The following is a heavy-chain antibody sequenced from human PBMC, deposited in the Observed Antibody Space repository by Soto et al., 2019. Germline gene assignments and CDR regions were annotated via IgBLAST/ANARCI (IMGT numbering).Heavy chain of an antibody. D-gene: IGHD2-2*01. Sequence: QVQLQESGPGLVKPSETLSLTCTVSGGSISSYYWSWIRQPPGKGLEWIGYIYYSGSTNYNPSLKSRVTISVDTSKTQFSLKLSSVTAADTAVYYCARDDPGYCSSTSCYGSRFDPWGQGTLVTVSS. J-gene: IGHJ5*02. CDR3: ARDDPGYCSSTSCYGSRFDP. CDR2: IYYSGST. CDR1: GGSISSYY. V-gene: IGHV4-59*01.